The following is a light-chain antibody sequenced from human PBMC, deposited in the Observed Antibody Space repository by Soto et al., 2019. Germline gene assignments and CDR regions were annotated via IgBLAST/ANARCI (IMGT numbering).Light chain of an antibody. Sequence: EIVLTQSPGTLSVSPGDRVTLSCRASQSISINLAWYQHKPGQAPRLLIHGASTRATGIPARISGSGSGTEFTLTISSLQSEDFAVYYCQQFRNWPWMCGQGTKVDIK. CDR2: GAS. CDR3: QQFRNWPWM. J-gene: IGKJ1*01. CDR1: QSISIN. V-gene: IGKV3D-15*01.